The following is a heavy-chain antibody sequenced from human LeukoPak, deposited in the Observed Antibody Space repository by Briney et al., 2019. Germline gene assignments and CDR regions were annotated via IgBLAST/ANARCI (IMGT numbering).Heavy chain of an antibody. D-gene: IGHD3-16*01. J-gene: IGHJ4*02. CDR2: IYYSGST. V-gene: IGHV4-59*01. CDR1: GGSISSYY. Sequence: KPSETLSLTCTVSGGSISSYYWSWIRQPPGKGLEWIGYIYYSGSTNYNPSLKSRVTISVDTSKNQFSLKLSCVTAADTAVYYCARDPWGQTGYFDYWGQGTLVTVSS. CDR3: ARDPWGQTGYFDY.